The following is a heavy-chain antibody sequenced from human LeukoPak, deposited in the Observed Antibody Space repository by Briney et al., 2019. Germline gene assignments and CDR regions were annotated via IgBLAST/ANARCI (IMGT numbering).Heavy chain of an antibody. J-gene: IGHJ4*02. Sequence: ASVKVSCKASGYTFTGYYMHWVRQAPGQGLEWMGWINPNSGGTNYAQKFQGRVTMTRDTSISTAYMELSRLRSDDTAVYYCARGATLGYCSSTSCFYDYWGQGTLVTVSS. D-gene: IGHD2-2*01. CDR2: INPNSGGT. V-gene: IGHV1-2*02. CDR1: GYTFTGYY. CDR3: ARGATLGYCSSTSCFYDY.